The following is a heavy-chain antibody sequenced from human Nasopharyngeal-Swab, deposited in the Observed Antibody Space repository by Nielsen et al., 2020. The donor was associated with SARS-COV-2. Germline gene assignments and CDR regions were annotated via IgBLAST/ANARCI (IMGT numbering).Heavy chain of an antibody. CDR3: ARVIETHHDFWSGAPPDYNYYMDV. D-gene: IGHD3-3*01. J-gene: IGHJ6*03. CDR2: IYYNGNT. Sequence: SETLSLTCSVSGDSMNSFYWTWIRQSPTKGLEWIGYIYYNGNTKYNPSLKSRVTISKDTSKNQFSLRLSSVTAGDAATYYCARVIETHHDFWSGAPPDYNYYMDVWGKGITVTVSS. V-gene: IGHV4-59*01. CDR1: GDSMNSFY.